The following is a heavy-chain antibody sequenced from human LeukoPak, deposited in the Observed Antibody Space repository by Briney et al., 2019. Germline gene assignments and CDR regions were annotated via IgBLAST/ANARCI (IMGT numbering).Heavy chain of an antibody. CDR3: ARNLWFGESSDAFDM. V-gene: IGHV1-2*02. CDR2: INPKRGGT. CDR1: GYSFTGHY. Sequence: ASVKVCCKASGYSFTGHYMHWVRQAPGQGLEWMGWINPKRGGTNYAPKYQGRVTMTRDTSISTAYMDMSSLRSDDTAVYYCARNLWFGESSDAFDMWGQGTMVTVSS. J-gene: IGHJ3*02. D-gene: IGHD3-10*01.